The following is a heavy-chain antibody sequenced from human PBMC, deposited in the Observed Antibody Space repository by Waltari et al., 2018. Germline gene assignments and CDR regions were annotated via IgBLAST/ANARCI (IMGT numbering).Heavy chain of an antibody. Sequence: QVQLQESGPGLVKPSQTLSLTCTVSGGSISSGDYYWSWIRQPPGKGLEWIGYIYYSGGTYYNPSLKSRVTISVDTSKNQFSLKLSSVTAADTAVYYCARELTSGPDYDILTGPTGAFDIWGQGTMVTVSS. CDR3: ARELTSGPDYDILTGPTGAFDI. CDR2: IYYSGGT. V-gene: IGHV4-30-4*08. D-gene: IGHD3-9*01. J-gene: IGHJ3*02. CDR1: GGSISSGDYY.